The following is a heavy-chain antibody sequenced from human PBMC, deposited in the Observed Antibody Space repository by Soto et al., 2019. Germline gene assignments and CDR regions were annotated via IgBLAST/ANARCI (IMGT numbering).Heavy chain of an antibody. J-gene: IGHJ4*02. V-gene: IGHV3-7*01. CDR1: GFTFSSYW. CDR2: IKQDGSEK. D-gene: IGHD3-22*01. CDR3: ARDRSYYDSSGYSYYFDY. Sequence: PXGSLRLSCSASGFTFSSYWMSWVRQAPGRGLEWVANIKQDGSEKYYVDSVKGRFTISRDNAKNSLYLQMNSLRAEDTAVYYCARDRSYYDSSGYSYYFDYWGQGTLVTVSS.